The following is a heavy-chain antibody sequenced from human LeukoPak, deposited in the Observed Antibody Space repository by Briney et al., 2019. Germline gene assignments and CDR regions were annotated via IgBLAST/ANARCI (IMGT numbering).Heavy chain of an antibody. J-gene: IGHJ4*02. CDR3: ARDGPITSWQFDS. V-gene: IGHV6-1*01. CDR2: IYYRSKWYN. D-gene: IGHD2-2*01. CDR1: GDSVSSNSAV. Sequence: SQTLSLTCAIAGDSVSSNSAVWNWLRQSPSRGLEWLGRIYYRSKWYNDYAVSVRGRITINPDTSKNQFSLQLISVTPEDTGVYYCARDGPITSWQFDSWGQGTLVTVSP.